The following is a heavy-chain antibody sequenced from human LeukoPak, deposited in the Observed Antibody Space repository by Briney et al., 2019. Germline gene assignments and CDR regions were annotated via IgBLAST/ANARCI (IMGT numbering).Heavy chain of an antibody. V-gene: IGHV1-46*01. J-gene: IGHJ5*01. D-gene: IGHD3-22*01. Sequence: ASVKVSCKASGYTFTSYYMHWVRQAPGQGLEWMGIINPSGGSTSYAQKFQGRVTMTRDMSTSTVYMELSSLRSEDTAVYYCARVRPGDYYDSSGYWGWFDPWGQGTLVTVSS. CDR2: INPSGGST. CDR3: ARVRPGDYYDSSGYWGWFDP. CDR1: GYTFTSYY.